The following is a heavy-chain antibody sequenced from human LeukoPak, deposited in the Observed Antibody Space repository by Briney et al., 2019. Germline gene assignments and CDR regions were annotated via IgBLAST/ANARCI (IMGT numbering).Heavy chain of an antibody. CDR2: ISSSSYI. Sequence: PGGSLRLSCAASGFTFSSYSMNWVRQAPGKGLEWVSSISSSSYIYYADSVKGRFTISRDNAKNSLYLQMNSLRAEDTAVYYCARDYGSGSYLGAPFYYWGQGTLVTVSS. CDR1: GFTFSSYS. D-gene: IGHD3-10*01. J-gene: IGHJ4*02. CDR3: ARDYGSGSYLGAPFYY. V-gene: IGHV3-21*01.